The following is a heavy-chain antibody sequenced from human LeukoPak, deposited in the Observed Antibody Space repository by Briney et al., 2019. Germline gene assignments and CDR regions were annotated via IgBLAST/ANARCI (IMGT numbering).Heavy chain of an antibody. CDR3: ARQRGGQYEDALDI. J-gene: IGHJ3*02. D-gene: IGHD2-8*01. CDR2: IYYSGST. CDR1: GGSISSYY. V-gene: IGHV4-59*01. Sequence: ETLSLTCTVSGGSISSYYWSWIRQPPGKGLEWIGYIYYSGSTNYNPSLKSRVTISVDTSKNQFSLKLSSVTAADTAVYYCARQRGGQYEDALDIWGQGTMVTVSS.